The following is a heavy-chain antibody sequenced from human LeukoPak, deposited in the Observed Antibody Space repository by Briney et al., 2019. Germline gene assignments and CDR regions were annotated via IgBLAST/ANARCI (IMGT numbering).Heavy chain of an antibody. CDR3: ARDPGYCSSTSCYGGGVDY. V-gene: IGHV3-11*06. D-gene: IGHD2-2*01. Sequence: GGSLRLSCAASGCTFSNYYMSWIRQAPGKGLEWVSYISSSSSYTNYADSVKGRFTISRDNAKNSLYLQMNSLRAEDTAVYYCARDPGYCSSTSCYGGGVDYWGQGTLFTVSS. CDR1: GCTFSNYY. CDR2: ISSSSSYT. J-gene: IGHJ4*02.